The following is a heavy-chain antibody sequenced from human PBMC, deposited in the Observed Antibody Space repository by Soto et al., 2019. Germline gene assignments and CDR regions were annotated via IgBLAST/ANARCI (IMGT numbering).Heavy chain of an antibody. V-gene: IGHV1-18*01. CDR2: ISAYNGDT. CDR1: GYTFTNYG. J-gene: IGHJ5*02. D-gene: IGHD3-9*01. Sequence: ASVKVSCKASGYTFTNYGISWVRQAPGQGLEWMGWISAYNGDTKYAENLQGRVTMTTDTSTSTAYMELRSLRSDDTAVYYCVRDRGTVLASPVILHTPNWFDPWGQGTLVTVSS. CDR3: VRDRGTVLASPVILHTPNWFDP.